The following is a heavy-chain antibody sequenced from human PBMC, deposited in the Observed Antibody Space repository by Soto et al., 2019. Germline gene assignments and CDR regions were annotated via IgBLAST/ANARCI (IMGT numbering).Heavy chain of an antibody. D-gene: IGHD3-10*01. J-gene: IGHJ4*02. CDR1: GGSISSGGYY. CDR2: IYYSGST. Sequence: SETLSLTCTVSGGSISSGGYYWSWIRQHPGKGLEWIGYIYYSGSTYYNPSLKSRVTISVDTSKNQFSLKLSSVTAADTAVYYCARDPSGSGSYFDYWGQGTLVTVSS. V-gene: IGHV4-31*03. CDR3: ARDPSGSGSYFDY.